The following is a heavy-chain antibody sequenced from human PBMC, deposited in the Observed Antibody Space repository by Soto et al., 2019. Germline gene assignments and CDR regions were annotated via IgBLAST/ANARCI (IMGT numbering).Heavy chain of an antibody. J-gene: IGHJ4*02. D-gene: IGHD4-17*01. V-gene: IGHV3-30-3*01. Sequence: QVQLVESGGGVVQPGRSLRLSCAASGFTFSSYAMHWVRQAPGKGLEWVAVISYDGSNKYYADSVKGRFTISRDNSKNTLYLQMNRLRAEDTAVYYCASVHGDQDDYWGQGTLVTVSS. CDR1: GFTFSSYA. CDR3: ASVHGDQDDY. CDR2: ISYDGSNK.